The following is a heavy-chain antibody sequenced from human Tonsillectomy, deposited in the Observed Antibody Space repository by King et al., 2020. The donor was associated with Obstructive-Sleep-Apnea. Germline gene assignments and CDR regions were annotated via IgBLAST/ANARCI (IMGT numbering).Heavy chain of an antibody. J-gene: IGHJ4*02. CDR2: ISYDGSNK. Sequence: VQLVESGGGVVQPGRSLRLSCAASGFTFSSYAMHWVRQAPGKGLEWVAVISYDGSNKYYADSVKGRFTISRDNSKNTLYLQMNSLRAEDTAVYYCARDSYSSGWYGTIDYWGQGTLVTVSS. D-gene: IGHD6-19*01. V-gene: IGHV3-30*04. CDR3: ARDSYSSGWYGTIDY. CDR1: GFTFSSYA.